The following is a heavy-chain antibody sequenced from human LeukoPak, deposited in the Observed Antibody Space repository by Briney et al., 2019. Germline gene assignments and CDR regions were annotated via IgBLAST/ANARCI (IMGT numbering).Heavy chain of an antibody. J-gene: IGHJ2*01. CDR1: GFTFSSYG. Sequence: GGSLRLSCAASGFTFSSYGMHWVRQAPGKGLEWVSSISSSSSYIYHADSVKGRFTISRDNAKNSLYLQMNSLRAEDTAVYFCARGYWNFGLWGRGTQVTVSS. CDR3: ARGYWNFGL. V-gene: IGHV3-21*01. CDR2: ISSSSSYI.